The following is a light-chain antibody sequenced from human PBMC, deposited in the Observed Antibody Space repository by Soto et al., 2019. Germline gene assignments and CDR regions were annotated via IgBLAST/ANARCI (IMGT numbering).Light chain of an antibody. J-gene: IGLJ1*01. CDR2: GNG. CDR1: SSSIGAGYE. CDR3: QSYDKRLTAYV. Sequence: QSVLTQPPSVSGAPGQRVTISCSGTSSSIGAGYEVHWYHQLPGTAPKLVVSGNGNRPSGVPDRLSASKSGTSASLAITGLQPEVEGHYYCQSYDKRLTAYVFGTGTKVTVL. V-gene: IGLV1-40*01.